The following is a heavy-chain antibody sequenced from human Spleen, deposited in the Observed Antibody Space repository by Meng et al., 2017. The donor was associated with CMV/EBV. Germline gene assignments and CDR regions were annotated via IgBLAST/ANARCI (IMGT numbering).Heavy chain of an antibody. V-gene: IGHV4-61*08. J-gene: IGHJ4*02. D-gene: IGHD3-3*01. CDR3: ARGLWSGYYIDY. Sequence: TVAGGSIGSDAYYWSWIRQQPGKGLEWIGYIYYSGSTNYNPSLKSRVTISVDTSKNQFSLKLSSVTAADTAVYYCARGLWSGYYIDYWGQGTLVTVSS. CDR2: IYYSGST. CDR1: GGSIGSDAYY.